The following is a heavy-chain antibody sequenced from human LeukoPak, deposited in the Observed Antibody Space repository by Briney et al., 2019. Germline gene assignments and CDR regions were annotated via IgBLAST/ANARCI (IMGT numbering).Heavy chain of an antibody. CDR3: ARGSGWNSFDP. V-gene: IGHV4-61*02. CDR2: IYSNGWT. CDR1: GGSISTDLYY. J-gene: IGHJ5*02. Sequence: SETLSLTCTVSGGSISTDLYYWTWIRQPAGKGLEWIGRIYSNGWTDYNPPLKSRVSISIDTSENHFSLKMSLATAADTALYYCARGSGWNSFDPWGQGTLVTVSS. D-gene: IGHD6-19*01.